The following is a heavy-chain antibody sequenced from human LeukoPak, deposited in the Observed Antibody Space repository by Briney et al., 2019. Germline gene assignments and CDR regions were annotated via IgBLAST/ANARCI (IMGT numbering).Heavy chain of an antibody. Sequence: GGSLRLSCAASGFTFSSYWMSWVRQAPGKGLEWVANIKQDGSEKYYVDSVKGRFTISRDNAKNSLYLQMNSLRAEDTAVYYCARASSGWSSLTFDYWGQGTLVTVFS. V-gene: IGHV3-7*01. CDR2: IKQDGSEK. CDR3: ARASSGWSSLTFDY. J-gene: IGHJ4*02. D-gene: IGHD6-19*01. CDR1: GFTFSSYW.